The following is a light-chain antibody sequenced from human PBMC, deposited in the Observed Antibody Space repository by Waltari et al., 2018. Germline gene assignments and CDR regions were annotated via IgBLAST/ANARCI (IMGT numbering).Light chain of an antibody. CDR2: EV. Sequence: QSALTQPASVSGSPGQSVTISCTGTSSDVGGYNYVSWYQQHPGNAPKLMIYEVTHRFSGSKSGNTASLTISGLQAEDEADYYCSSYTSSTYPVVFGGGTKLTVL. CDR1: SSDVGGYNY. CDR3: SSYTSSTYPVV. J-gene: IGLJ2*01. V-gene: IGLV2-14*01.